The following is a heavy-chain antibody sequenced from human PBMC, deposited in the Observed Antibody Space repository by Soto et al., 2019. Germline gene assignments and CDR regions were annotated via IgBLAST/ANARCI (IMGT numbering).Heavy chain of an antibody. CDR1: GGTFSTYT. D-gene: IGHD3-10*01. Sequence: QVQLVQSGAEVKKPGSSVKVSCKASGGTFSTYTFCWVRQAPGQGLEWMGGILPIFGTTNYAQKFQDRVTITADESASTAYMELSSLRSDDTAVYYGARSVVRGVSSVFDIWGHGTMVTVSS. J-gene: IGHJ3*02. V-gene: IGHV1-69*01. CDR3: ARSVVRGVSSVFDI. CDR2: ILPIFGTT.